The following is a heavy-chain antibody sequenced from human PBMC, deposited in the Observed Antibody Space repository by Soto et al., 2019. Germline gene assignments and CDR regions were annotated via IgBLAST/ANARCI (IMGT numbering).Heavy chain of an antibody. CDR3: AKEWFPPFDY. CDR1: GFTFSSYA. J-gene: IGHJ4*02. D-gene: IGHD3-10*01. Sequence: XGSLCLACAASGFTFSSYAISWVRQAPGKGLEWVSAISGSGGSTYYADSVKGRFTISRDNSKNTLYLQMNSLRAEDTAVYYCAKEWFPPFDYWGQGTLVTVSS. V-gene: IGHV3-23*01. CDR2: ISGSGGST.